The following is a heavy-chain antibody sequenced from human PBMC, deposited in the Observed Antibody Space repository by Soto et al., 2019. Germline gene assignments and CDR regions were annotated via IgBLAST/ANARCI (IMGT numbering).Heavy chain of an antibody. CDR3: ARDWVEQPAVGYYGMDV. Sequence: LRLSCAASGFTFSSYAMHWVRQAPGKGLEWVAVISYDGSNKYYADSVKGRFTIPRDNSKNTLYLQMNSLRAEDTAVYYCARDWVEQPAVGYYGMDVWGQGTTVTVSS. J-gene: IGHJ6*02. CDR2: ISYDGSNK. D-gene: IGHD6-13*01. CDR1: GFTFSSYA. V-gene: IGHV3-30-3*01.